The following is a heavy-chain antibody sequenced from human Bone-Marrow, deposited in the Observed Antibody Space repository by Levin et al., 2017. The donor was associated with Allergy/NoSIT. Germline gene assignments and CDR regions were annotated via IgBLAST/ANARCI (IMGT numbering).Heavy chain of an antibody. CDR1: GFTFNNAW. V-gene: IGHV3-15*01. Sequence: PGGSLRLSCAGSGFTFNNAWMTWVRQAPGKGLEWIGLIKSKVDGETTNYAAPVKGRFTISRDDSKDTLYLQLNSLKTEDTAIYYCCTLWAGGMDSWGRGTLVTVSS. CDR3: CTLWAGGMDS. CDR2: IKSKVDGETT. D-gene: IGHD2-21*01. J-gene: IGHJ4*02.